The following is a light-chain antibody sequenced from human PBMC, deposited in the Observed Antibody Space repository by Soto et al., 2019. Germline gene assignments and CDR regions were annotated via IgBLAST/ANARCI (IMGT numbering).Light chain of an antibody. CDR1: SSDVGGYDY. Sequence: LTQPPSVSGSPGQSVTISCTGTSSDVGGYDYVSWYQQYPGKAPKLLIYDVTKRPSGVPDRFSGSKSGNTASLTISGLQAEDEADFFCCSYGGSFPYVFGTGTKVTVL. V-gene: IGLV2-11*01. CDR2: DVT. J-gene: IGLJ1*01. CDR3: CSYGGSFPYV.